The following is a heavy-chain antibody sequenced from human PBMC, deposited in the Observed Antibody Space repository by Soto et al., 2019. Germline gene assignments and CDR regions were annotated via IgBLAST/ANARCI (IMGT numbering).Heavy chain of an antibody. D-gene: IGHD3-3*01. CDR1: RYTVTSYG. CDR2: ISAYNGNT. CDR3: ARDFTIFGVVTVYYYYGMDV. V-gene: IGHV1-18*01. J-gene: IGHJ6*02. Sequence: PVKARWKASRYTVTSYGISRVRQATGQGLEWMGWISAYNGNTNYAQKLQGRVTMTTDTSTSTAYMELRSLRSDDTAVYYCARDFTIFGVVTVYYYYGMDVWGQGTTVTVSS.